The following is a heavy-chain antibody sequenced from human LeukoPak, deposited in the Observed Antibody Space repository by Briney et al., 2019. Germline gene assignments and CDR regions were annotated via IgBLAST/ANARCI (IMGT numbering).Heavy chain of an antibody. V-gene: IGHV1-8*01. CDR2: MNPNSGRR. Sequence: ASVKVSCKASGYIFSNFDINWVRHPPGHGLEWMGWMNPNSGRRVYAQKFQGRVTMTRNSSINTAYMELTSLRSDDRAVYYCARGLRSDYWGQGTLVTVSS. J-gene: IGHJ4*02. D-gene: IGHD3-16*02. CDR1: GYIFSNFD. CDR3: ARGLRSDY.